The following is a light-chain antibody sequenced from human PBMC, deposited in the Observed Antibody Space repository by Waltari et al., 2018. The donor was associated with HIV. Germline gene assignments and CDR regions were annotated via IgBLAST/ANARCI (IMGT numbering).Light chain of an antibody. CDR1: QNFNSTY. Sequence: EIVLTQSPGTLSLSLGERATLSCRASQNFNSTYLAWYQQRPGQAPRLLVYGVSNRATGVPDRFSGSGSGTDFTLTINRLEPEDFAIYYCQQYGSSPLTFGGGTRVETK. V-gene: IGKV3-20*01. J-gene: IGKJ4*01. CDR3: QQYGSSPLT. CDR2: GVS.